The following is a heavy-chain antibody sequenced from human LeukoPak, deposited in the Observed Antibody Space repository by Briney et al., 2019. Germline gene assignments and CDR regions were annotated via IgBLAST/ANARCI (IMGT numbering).Heavy chain of an antibody. CDR3: ARQPTVKRGAVASNFDY. V-gene: IGHV4-39*01. D-gene: IGHD6-19*01. CDR2: SPYNGLT. Sequence: ETLSLTCSVSGGLITTSIHYRAWIRQPPGKGLEWIARSPYNGLTYYNASLESRVTMPVDTSTNQFSLRLRSVSAADTTVYYCARQPTVKRGAVASNFDYWGRGTLVPVSS. CDR1: GGLITTSIHY. J-gene: IGHJ4*02.